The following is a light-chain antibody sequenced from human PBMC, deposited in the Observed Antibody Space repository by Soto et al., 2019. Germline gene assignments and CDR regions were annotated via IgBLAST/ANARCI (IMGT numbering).Light chain of an antibody. CDR2: AAS. CDR1: QSISSY. Sequence: DIQMTQCPSSLSASLGDRFTITCRASQSISSYLKWYQQKPLKGPKLLIYAASSVQSWVPTRCSGSGSGTDFTLTISSLQPEDFATYYCRQSYSTLTVGGVTKVEIK. V-gene: IGKV1-39*01. CDR3: RQSYSTLT. J-gene: IGKJ4*01.